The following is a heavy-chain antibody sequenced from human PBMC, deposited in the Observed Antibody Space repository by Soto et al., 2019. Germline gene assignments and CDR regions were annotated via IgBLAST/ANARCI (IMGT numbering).Heavy chain of an antibody. CDR1: GDTFTTNS. J-gene: IGHJ4*02. D-gene: IGHD3-9*01. Sequence: QVQLVQSGAEVKKPGSSVKVSCKASGDTFTTNSLNWVRQAPGQGLEWMGGIIPVVGTTKYAQKYQDRVTIAGDKSTNTAYMELSSRRSDDTAVYYCARGLLYDTTSFDYWGQGTPVTVSS. CDR2: IIPVVGTT. CDR3: ARGLLYDTTSFDY. V-gene: IGHV1-69*06.